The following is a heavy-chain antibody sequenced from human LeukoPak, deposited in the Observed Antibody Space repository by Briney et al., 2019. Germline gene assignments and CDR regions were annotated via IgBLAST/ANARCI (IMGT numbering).Heavy chain of an antibody. J-gene: IGHJ4*02. CDR1: GFTFSSYW. CDR3: ARDSGSH. Sequence: GGSLRLSCAASGFTFSSYWMTWVRQAPGKGLDWVANIKPDGSEAYYVDSVKGRFTISTDNATNSVFLQINGLRAEDTAVYYCARDSGSHWGQGTLVTVSS. CDR2: IKPDGSEA. V-gene: IGHV3-7*04. D-gene: IGHD1-26*01.